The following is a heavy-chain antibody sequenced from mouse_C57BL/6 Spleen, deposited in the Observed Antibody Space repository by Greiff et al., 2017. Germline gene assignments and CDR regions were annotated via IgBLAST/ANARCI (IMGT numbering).Heavy chain of an antibody. D-gene: IGHD2-5*01. Sequence: QVKLQQSDAALVKPGASVKIPCKVSGYTFTDHNIHWLKPRHELGLEWIGYIYPRDGSTTYNEKFKGKATLPADKSASTAYMQLNSLTSEDSAVYFCARRSNYDFDYWGQGTTLTVSS. J-gene: IGHJ2*01. CDR2: IYPRDGST. V-gene: IGHV1-78*01. CDR3: ARRSNYDFDY. CDR1: GYTFTDHN.